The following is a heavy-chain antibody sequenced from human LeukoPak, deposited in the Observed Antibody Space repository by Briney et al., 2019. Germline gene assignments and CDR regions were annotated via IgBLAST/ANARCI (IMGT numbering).Heavy chain of an antibody. Sequence: GGSLRLSCAASGFTFSTYGMNWVRQAPGKGLEWVSDISGDGGSTFYADSVKGRFTISRDNSRNTLYLQMNSLSAEDTAIYYCARLWGSSSWSHFDYWGQGTLVTVSS. CDR3: ARLWGSSSWSHFDY. CDR2: ISGDGGST. D-gene: IGHD6-13*01. V-gene: IGHV3-23*01. J-gene: IGHJ4*02. CDR1: GFTFSTYG.